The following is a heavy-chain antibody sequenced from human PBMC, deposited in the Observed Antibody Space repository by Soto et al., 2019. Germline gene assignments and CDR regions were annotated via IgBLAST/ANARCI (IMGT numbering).Heavy chain of an antibody. CDR2: IYYSGST. D-gene: IGHD2-15*01. J-gene: IGHJ4*02. CDR3: ARDICSGGSCRVTPGY. Sequence: QVQLQESGPGLVKPSETLSLTCTVSGGSVSSGSYYWSWIRQPPGKGLEWIGYIYYSGSTNYNPSLKSRVTISVDTSKNQFSLKLSSVTAADTAVYYCARDICSGGSCRVTPGYWGQGTLVTVSS. CDR1: GGSVSSGSYY. V-gene: IGHV4-61*01.